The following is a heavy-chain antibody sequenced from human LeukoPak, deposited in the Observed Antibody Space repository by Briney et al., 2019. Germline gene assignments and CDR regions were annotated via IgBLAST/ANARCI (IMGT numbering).Heavy chain of an antibody. J-gene: IGHJ4*02. CDR1: GGSLRSYY. CDR2: IYYSGTT. D-gene: IGHD2-2*01. Sequence: SETLSLTCTVSGGSLRSYYWSWIRQPPGRGLEWIGYIYYSGTTSYNPSLKSRVTISVDTSKNQFSLKMRFVTAADTAVYYCARDEGSKLDYWGQGTLVTVSS. CDR3: ARDEGSKLDY. V-gene: IGHV4-59*01.